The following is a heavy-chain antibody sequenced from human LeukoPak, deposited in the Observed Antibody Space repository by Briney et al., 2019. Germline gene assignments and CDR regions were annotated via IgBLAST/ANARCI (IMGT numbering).Heavy chain of an antibody. CDR1: GYTFTGYY. V-gene: IGHV1-2*02. D-gene: IGHD4-17*01. CDR3: ASDDDYGDYGGAFDI. J-gene: IGHJ3*02. CDR2: INPNSGGT. Sequence: GASVKVSCKASGYTFTGYYMHWVRQAPGQGLEWMGWINPNSGGTNYAQKFQGRVTMTRGTSISTAYMELSRLRSDDTAVYYCASDDDYGDYGGAFDIWGQGTVVTVSS.